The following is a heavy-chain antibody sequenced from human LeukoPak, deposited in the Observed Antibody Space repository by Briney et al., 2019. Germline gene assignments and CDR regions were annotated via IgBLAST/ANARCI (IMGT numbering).Heavy chain of an antibody. J-gene: IGHJ4*02. CDR2: MYTSGTT. CDR1: GDSISIYY. Sequence: PSETLSLTCTVSGDSISIYYWSWIRQPAGKGLEWIGRMYTSGTTNYKPSLKSRVTMSVDTSKNQFSLRLSSVTAADTAVYYCARDPGGSFPLGDYWGQGTLVTVSS. V-gene: IGHV4-4*07. D-gene: IGHD1-26*01. CDR3: ARDPGGSFPLGDY.